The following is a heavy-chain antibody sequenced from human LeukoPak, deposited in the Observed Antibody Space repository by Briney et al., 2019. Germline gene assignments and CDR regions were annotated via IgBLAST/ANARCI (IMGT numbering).Heavy chain of an antibody. D-gene: IGHD3-10*01. CDR3: AREEGLLLWFGESVGY. CDR2: ISSSSSYI. J-gene: IGHJ4*02. V-gene: IGHV3-21*01. CDR1: GFTFSSYS. Sequence: PGGSLRLSCAAFGFTFSSYSMNWVRQAPGKGLEWVSSISSSSSYIYYADSVKGRFTISRDNAKNSLYLQMNSLRAEDTAVYYCAREEGLLLWFGESVGYWGQGTLVTVS.